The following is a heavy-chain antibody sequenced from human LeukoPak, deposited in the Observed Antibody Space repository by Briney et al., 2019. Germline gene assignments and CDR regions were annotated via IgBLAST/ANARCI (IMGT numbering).Heavy chain of an antibody. CDR1: GGSISSSSYY. Sequence: NPSETLSLTCTVSGGSISSSSYYWGWIRQPPGKGLEWIGSIYYSGSTYYNPSLKSRVTISVDTSKTQFSLKLSSVTAADTAVYYCARLKPEYQLLNDYYYMDVWGKGTTVTVSS. V-gene: IGHV4-39*01. J-gene: IGHJ6*03. D-gene: IGHD2-2*01. CDR3: ARLKPEYQLLNDYYYMDV. CDR2: IYYSGST.